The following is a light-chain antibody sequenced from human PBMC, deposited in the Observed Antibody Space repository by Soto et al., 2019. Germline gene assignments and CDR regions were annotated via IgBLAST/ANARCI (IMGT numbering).Light chain of an antibody. CDR3: QKYNSVPLT. J-gene: IGKJ4*01. V-gene: IGKV1-27*01. Sequence: DIQMTQSPSSLSASVGDRVTITCRASRGISNYLAWYQQKPGKVPKLLIYAASTLQSGVPSRFTGSGSGTDFTLTISSLQPEDVATYYCQKYNSVPLTFGGGTKAEIK. CDR2: AAS. CDR1: RGISNY.